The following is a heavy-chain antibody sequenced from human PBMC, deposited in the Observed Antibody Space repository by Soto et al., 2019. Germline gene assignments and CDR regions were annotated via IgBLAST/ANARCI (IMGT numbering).Heavy chain of an antibody. CDR3: ARGAIFGGLIPSGGGAF. J-gene: IGHJ4*02. D-gene: IGHD3-3*01. CDR2: ISAYHGRT. Sequence: VQLVQSGPEVKKPGASVRVSCKASGYTFTNFAVSWVRQAPGQGLEGIGWISAYHGRTDYAERVKGRLKLTVDTSTDTADVDLASLRSDDPATYYCARGAIFGGLIPSGGGAFGGQGPLVTVSS. CDR1: GYTFTNFA. V-gene: IGHV1-18*04.